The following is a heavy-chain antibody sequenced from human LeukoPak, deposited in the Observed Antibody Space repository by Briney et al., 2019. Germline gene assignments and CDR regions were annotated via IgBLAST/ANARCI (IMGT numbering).Heavy chain of an antibody. CDR2: INPSGGST. CDR3: ARETVGAFDY. Sequence: ASVKVSCEASGYTFTGYYMHWVRQAPGQGLEWMGIINPSGGSTSYAQKFQGRVTMTRDTSTSTVYMELRSLRSEDTAVYYCARETVGAFDYWGQGTLVTVSS. J-gene: IGHJ4*02. CDR1: GYTFTGYY. D-gene: IGHD1-26*01. V-gene: IGHV1-46*01.